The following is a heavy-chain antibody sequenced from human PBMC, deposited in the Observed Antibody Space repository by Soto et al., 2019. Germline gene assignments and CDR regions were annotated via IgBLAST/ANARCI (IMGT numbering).Heavy chain of an antibody. CDR3: ARGGQKNVYTSIGP. V-gene: IGHV1-18*04. Sequence: GAPVKVSCKASPETLNNYRISSVLQAPGQGLEWMGWISTYNGNTNTYHKKRFQGRFTMTSDSASNTAYMELRSLTPDDTAVYYCARGGQKNVYTSIGPWGQGTLVTVSS. CDR1: PETLNNYR. CDR2: ISTYNGNTNT. D-gene: IGHD1-1*01. J-gene: IGHJ5*02.